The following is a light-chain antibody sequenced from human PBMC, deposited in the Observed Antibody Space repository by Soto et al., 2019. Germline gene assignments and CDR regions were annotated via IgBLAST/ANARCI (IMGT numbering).Light chain of an antibody. CDR1: QSVSSSY. J-gene: IGKJ4*01. V-gene: IGKV3-20*01. CDR3: QQYGSSPLT. Sequence: EIVLTQSPGTLSLSPGERATLSCRASQSVSSSYLAWYQQKPGQPPRLLIYGASSRATGIPNRFSGSGSGTDFTLTISRREPEDFAVYYCQQYGSSPLTFGGGTKVEIK. CDR2: GAS.